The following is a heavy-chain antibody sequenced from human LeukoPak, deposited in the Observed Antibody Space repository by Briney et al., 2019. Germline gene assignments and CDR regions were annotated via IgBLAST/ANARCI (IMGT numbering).Heavy chain of an antibody. Sequence: GGSLRLSCAASGFTFSSYGMSWVRQAPGKGLEWVSAISGSGGSTYYADSVKGRFTISRDNSKNTLYLQMNSLRAEDTAVYYCAKSVAVAGTGKYYFDYWGQGTLVTVSS. CDR3: AKSVAVAGTGKYYFDY. CDR2: ISGSGGST. J-gene: IGHJ4*02. V-gene: IGHV3-23*01. D-gene: IGHD6-19*01. CDR1: GFTFSSYG.